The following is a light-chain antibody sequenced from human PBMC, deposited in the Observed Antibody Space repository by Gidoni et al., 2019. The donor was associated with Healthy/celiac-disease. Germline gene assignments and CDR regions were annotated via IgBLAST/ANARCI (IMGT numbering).Light chain of an antibody. V-gene: IGKV1-39*01. CDR3: QQSYSTLRT. CDR1: QSISSY. Sequence: DIQMTQSPSSLSAPVGDRVTITCRASQSISSYLNWYQQKPGKAPKLLIYAASSLQSGVPSRFSGSGSGTDFTLTISSLQPEDFATYYCQQSYSTLRTFGQXTKVEIK. CDR2: AAS. J-gene: IGKJ1*01.